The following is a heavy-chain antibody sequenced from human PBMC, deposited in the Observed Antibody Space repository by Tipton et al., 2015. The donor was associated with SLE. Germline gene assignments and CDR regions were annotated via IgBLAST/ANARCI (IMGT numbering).Heavy chain of an antibody. D-gene: IGHD2-21*01. CDR2: IKRKIDRETT. CDR1: GFTFSNSH. CDR3: ANQCGGACDLDL. Sequence: SLRLSCVVSGFTFSNSHMSWVRQAPGKGLQWVGRIKRKIDRETTDYAAPVKGRFTISRDDSKSTLYLQMDSLRPEDTAIYSCANQCGGACDLDLWGQGTLVAVSS. V-gene: IGHV3-15*01. J-gene: IGHJ5*02.